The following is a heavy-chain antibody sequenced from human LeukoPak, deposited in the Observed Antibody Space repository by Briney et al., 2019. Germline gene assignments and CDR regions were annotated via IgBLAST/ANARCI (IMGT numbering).Heavy chain of an antibody. CDR2: IWYDGSNI. CDR3: AKEGDRGKALYYYYMDV. CDR1: GFMFSDYG. Sequence: PGRSLRLSCAASGFMFSDYGMHWVRQAPGKGLEWVAAIWYDGSNIFYADSVKGRFTISRDNSKNALYLQMNSLRAEDTADYYCAKEGDRGKALYYYYMDVWGNGTTVTASS. D-gene: IGHD3-10*01. V-gene: IGHV3-33*06. J-gene: IGHJ6*03.